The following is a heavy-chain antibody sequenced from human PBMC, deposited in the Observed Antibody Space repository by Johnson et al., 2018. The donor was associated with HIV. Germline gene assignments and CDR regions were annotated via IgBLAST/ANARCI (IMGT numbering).Heavy chain of an antibody. Sequence: MQLVESGGGLVQPGGSLKLSCAASGFFFSGSAMHWVRQASGKGLEWVGRIRSKANNYATTYAASLKGRFTISRDDSKKTAYLQMNSLKTEATAGYYCSYAFDIWGQGTMVTVSS. CDR3: SYAFDI. CDR2: IRSKANNYAT. J-gene: IGHJ3*02. V-gene: IGHV3-73*01. CDR1: GFFFSGSA.